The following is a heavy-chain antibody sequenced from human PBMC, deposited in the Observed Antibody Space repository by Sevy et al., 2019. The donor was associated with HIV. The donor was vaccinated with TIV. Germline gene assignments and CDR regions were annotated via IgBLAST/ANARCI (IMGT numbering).Heavy chain of an antibody. CDR1: GFTFDDYA. V-gene: IGHV3-9*01. Sequence: GGSLRLSCAASGFTFDDYAMHWVRQAPGKGLEWVSGISWNSGRIGYADSVKGRFAISRDNANNSLYLQRNRLRAEDKALYYCEKDHGIAGGGLFDYWGQGTLVTVSS. CDR2: ISWNSGRI. J-gene: IGHJ4*02. D-gene: IGHD1-20*01. CDR3: EKDHGIAGGGLFDY.